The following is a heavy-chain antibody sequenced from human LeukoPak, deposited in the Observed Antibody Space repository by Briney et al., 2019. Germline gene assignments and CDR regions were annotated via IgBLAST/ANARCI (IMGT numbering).Heavy chain of an antibody. CDR3: ARVRVTMVRGPTDY. J-gene: IGHJ4*02. CDR2: INHSGST. Sequence: SETLSLTCAVYGGSFGGYYWSWIRQPPGKGLEWIGEINHSGSTNYNPSLKSRVTISVDTSKNQFSLKLSSVTAADTAVYYCARVRVTMVRGPTDYWGQGTLVTVSS. V-gene: IGHV4-34*01. CDR1: GGSFGGYY. D-gene: IGHD3-10*01.